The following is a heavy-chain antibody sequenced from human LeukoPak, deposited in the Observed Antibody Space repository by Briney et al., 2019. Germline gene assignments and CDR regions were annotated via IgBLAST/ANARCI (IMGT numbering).Heavy chain of an antibody. CDR1: GGSIRSYY. Sequence: SETLSLTCTVSGGSIRSYYWSWIRQPPGKGLEWIGYIYYSGSTNYNPSLESRVTISVDTSKNQFSLKLSSVTAADTAVYYCARVSSGYSPPHYWGQGTLVTVSS. D-gene: IGHD5-18*01. CDR2: IYYSGST. V-gene: IGHV4-59*01. J-gene: IGHJ4*02. CDR3: ARVSSGYSPPHY.